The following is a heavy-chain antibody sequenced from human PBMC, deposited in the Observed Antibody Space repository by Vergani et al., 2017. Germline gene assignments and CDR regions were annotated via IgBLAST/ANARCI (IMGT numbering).Heavy chain of an antibody. Sequence: QVQLQESGPGLVKPSQTLSLTCTVSGGSISSGGYYWSWIRQHPGKGLEWIGYIYYSASTYYNPSLKSRVPISVDTSKNQFSLKLSSVTAADTAVYYCATSGYDYVGRRWRFDYGGQGTLVTVSS. CDR2: IYYSAST. CDR3: ATSGYDYVGRRWRFDY. CDR1: GGSISSGGYY. V-gene: IGHV4-31*03. D-gene: IGHD5-12*01. J-gene: IGHJ4*02.